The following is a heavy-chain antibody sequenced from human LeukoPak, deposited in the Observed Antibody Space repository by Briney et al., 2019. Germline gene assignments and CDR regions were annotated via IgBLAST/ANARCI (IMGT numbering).Heavy chain of an antibody. Sequence: GRSLRLSCAASGFTFDDCAMHWVRQAPGKGLEWVSGISWNSGSIGYADSVKGRFTISRDNAKNSLYLQMNSLRAEDMALYYCAKDISSSGRNAFDIWGQGTMVTVSS. J-gene: IGHJ3*02. CDR1: GFTFDDCA. D-gene: IGHD3-22*01. V-gene: IGHV3-9*03. CDR3: AKDISSSGRNAFDI. CDR2: ISWNSGSI.